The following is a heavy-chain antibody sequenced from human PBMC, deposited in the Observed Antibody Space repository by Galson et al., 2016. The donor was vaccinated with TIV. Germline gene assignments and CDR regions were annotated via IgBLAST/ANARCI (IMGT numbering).Heavy chain of an antibody. CDR3: GRQEWWDNDH. CDR2: IDNSGTAT. Sequence: SLRLSCAASGFAFSAYFMSWIRQVPGKGPEWLAWIDNSGTATYYAESVKGRFTISRDNNKNSLHLQMNDLKEDDSAVYYWGRQEWWDNDHWGQGAVVTVSS. J-gene: IGHJ4*02. CDR1: GFAFSAYF. V-gene: IGHV3-11*01. D-gene: IGHD2-15*01.